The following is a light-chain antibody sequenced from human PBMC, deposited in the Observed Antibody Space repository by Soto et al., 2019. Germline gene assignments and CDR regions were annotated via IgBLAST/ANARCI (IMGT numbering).Light chain of an antibody. CDR1: ENIVTH. CDR2: GAS. V-gene: IGKV1-39*01. CDR3: QQTYRTPLT. Sequence: DSQMTQSPNSLSASVRDRVTITCRARENIVTHLTWYQQRPGKAPKLLIYGASNLQAGVPSRFSGSGSGTDFILTISSLQPEDFASYYCQQTYRTPLTFGAGTKVDIK. J-gene: IGKJ4*01.